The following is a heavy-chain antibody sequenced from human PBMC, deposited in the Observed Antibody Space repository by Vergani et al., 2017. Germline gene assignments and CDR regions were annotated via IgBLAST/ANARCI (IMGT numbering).Heavy chain of an antibody. Sequence: QVQLQQWGAGLLKPSETLSLTCAVYGGSFSGYYWSWIRQPPGKGLEWIGKINHSGSTNYNPSLQSRVTISVDTSKNLFSLKLSSVTAADTAAYYCARDIVATMGHIWFDPWSQGTLVTVSS. CDR1: GGSFSGYY. D-gene: IGHD5-12*01. V-gene: IGHV4-34*01. J-gene: IGHJ5*02. CDR2: INHSGST. CDR3: ARDIVATMGHIWFDP.